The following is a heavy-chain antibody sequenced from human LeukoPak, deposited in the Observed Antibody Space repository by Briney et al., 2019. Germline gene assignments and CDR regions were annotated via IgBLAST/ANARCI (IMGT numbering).Heavy chain of an antibody. CDR3: ASIAHYGSGKATFDY. Sequence: GASVKVSCKASGYTFTSYGISWVRQAPGQGLEWMGWISAYNSNTNYAQKLQGRVTMTTDTSTSTAYMELRSLRSDDTAVYYCASIAHYGSGKATFDYWGQGTLVTVSS. CDR2: ISAYNSNT. CDR1: GYTFTSYG. V-gene: IGHV1-18*01. D-gene: IGHD3-10*01. J-gene: IGHJ4*02.